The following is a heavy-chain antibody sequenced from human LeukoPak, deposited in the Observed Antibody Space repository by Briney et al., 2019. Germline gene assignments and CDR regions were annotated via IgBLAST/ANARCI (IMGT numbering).Heavy chain of an antibody. V-gene: IGHV3-21*01. D-gene: IGHD3-9*01. J-gene: IGHJ5*02. CDR3: ARRLRTMYYDILTGYYFSSWFDP. Sequence: GGSLRLSCAASGFTFSSYSMNWVRQAPGKGLEWVSSISSSSSYIYYADSVKGRFTISRDNAKNSLYLQMNSLRAEDTAVYYCARRLRTMYYDILTGYYFSSWFDPWGQGTLVTVSS. CDR2: ISSSSSYI. CDR1: GFTFSSYS.